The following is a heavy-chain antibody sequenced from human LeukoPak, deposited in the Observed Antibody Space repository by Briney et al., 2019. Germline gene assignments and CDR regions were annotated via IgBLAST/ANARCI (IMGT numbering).Heavy chain of an antibody. D-gene: IGHD6-13*01. CDR3: ARQGSSSWLGYYYYYMDV. CDR1: GGSISSYY. CDR2: IYTSGST. Sequence: SETLSLTCTVSGGSISSYYWSWIRQPPGKGLEWIGYIYTSGSTNYNPSLKSRVTISVDTSKNQFSLKLSSVTAADTAVYYCARQGSSSWLGYYYYYMDVWGKGTTVTVSS. J-gene: IGHJ6*03. V-gene: IGHV4-4*09.